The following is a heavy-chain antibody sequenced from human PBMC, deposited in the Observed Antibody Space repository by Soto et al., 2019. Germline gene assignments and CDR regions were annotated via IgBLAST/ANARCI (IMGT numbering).Heavy chain of an antibody. Sequence: QVKLQGSGPDLGKPSRPLSLTSPVSGGSIISSNGTWIRRPPGKGLEWIGYIYYSGSTNYNPSLKSRVTISVDTSKNQFSLKLSSVTAADTAVYYCARRWGGVFDIWGQGTMVTVSS. CDR1: GGSIISSN. CDR2: IYYSGST. D-gene: IGHD1-26*01. J-gene: IGHJ3*02. V-gene: IGHV4-59*08. CDR3: ARRWGGVFDI.